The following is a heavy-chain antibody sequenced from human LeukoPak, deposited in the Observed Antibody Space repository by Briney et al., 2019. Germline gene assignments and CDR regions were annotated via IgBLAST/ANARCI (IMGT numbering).Heavy chain of an antibody. CDR2: INPSGGST. CDR1: GYTFTSHY. V-gene: IGHV1-46*01. CDR3: ARVLESFVYFDY. Sequence: ASVTVSCKASGYTFTSHYMHWVRQAPGQGLEWMGIINPSGGSTSYAQKFQGRVTMTRDMSTSTVYMELSSLRSEDTAVYYCARVLESFVYFDYWGQGTLVTVSS. D-gene: IGHD3-3*02. J-gene: IGHJ4*02.